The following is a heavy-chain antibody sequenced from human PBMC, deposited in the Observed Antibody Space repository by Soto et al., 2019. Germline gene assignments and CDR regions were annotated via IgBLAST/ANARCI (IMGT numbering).Heavy chain of an antibody. V-gene: IGHV3-21*01. Sequence: GGSLRLSCAASGFTFSSYSMNWVRQAPGKGLEWVSSISSSSSYIYYADSVKGRFTISRDNAKNSLYLQMNSLRAEDTAVYYCARKGNDYDFWSGYYFDYWGQGTLVTVSS. CDR3: ARKGNDYDFWSGYYFDY. CDR2: ISSSSSYI. J-gene: IGHJ4*02. CDR1: GFTFSSYS. D-gene: IGHD3-3*01.